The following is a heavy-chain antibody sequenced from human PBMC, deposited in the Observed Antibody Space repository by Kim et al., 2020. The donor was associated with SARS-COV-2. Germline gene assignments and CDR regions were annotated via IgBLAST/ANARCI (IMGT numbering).Heavy chain of an antibody. CDR3: ASRYY. V-gene: IGHV3-64*01. J-gene: IGHJ4*02. D-gene: IGHD3-16*02. CDR2: IRCIWGST. Sequence: IRCIWGSTYYANSVKGRFTISRDNSKNTLYLQMGSLRAEDMAVYYCASRYYWGQGTLVTVSS.